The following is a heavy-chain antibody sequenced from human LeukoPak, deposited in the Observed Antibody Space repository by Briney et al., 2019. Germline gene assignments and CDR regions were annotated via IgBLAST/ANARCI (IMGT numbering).Heavy chain of an antibody. Sequence: GGSLRLSCAASGFTFSSYSMNWVRQAPGKGLEWVSYIGGTGTTRYYADSVKGRFTISRDNAKNSLYLEMSSLRAEDTAVYYCGRGGYTRLNAWGQGILVIVSS. CDR3: GRGGYTRLNA. CDR1: GFTFSSYS. CDR2: IGGTGTTR. V-gene: IGHV3-48*04. J-gene: IGHJ5*02. D-gene: IGHD5-24*01.